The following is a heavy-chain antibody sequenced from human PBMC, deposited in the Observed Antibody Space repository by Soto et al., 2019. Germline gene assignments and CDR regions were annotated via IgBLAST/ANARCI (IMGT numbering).Heavy chain of an antibody. CDR2: ISAYNGNT. J-gene: IGHJ4*02. D-gene: IGHD4-17*01. CDR3: AGIFRYGDYERGFDY. Sequence: ASVKVSCKASGYTFTSYGISWVRQAPGQGLEWMGWISAYNGNTNYAQKLQGRVTMTTDTSTSTAYMELRSLRSDDTAVYYCAGIFRYGDYERGFDYWGQGTLVTVSS. V-gene: IGHV1-18*01. CDR1: GYTFTSYG.